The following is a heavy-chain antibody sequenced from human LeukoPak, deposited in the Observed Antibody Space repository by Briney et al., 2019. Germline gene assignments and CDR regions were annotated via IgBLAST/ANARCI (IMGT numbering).Heavy chain of an antibody. CDR3: ARGGYYYDSSGYSHLPDY. CDR1: GGTFSSYA. Sequence: SVKVSCKASGGTFSSYAISWVRQAPGQGLEWMGGIIPIVGTTNYAQMFQGRVTITADESTGTAYMELSSLRSEDTAVYYCARGGYYYDSSGYSHLPDYWGQGTLVTVSA. CDR2: IIPIVGTT. V-gene: IGHV1-69*13. D-gene: IGHD3-22*01. J-gene: IGHJ4*02.